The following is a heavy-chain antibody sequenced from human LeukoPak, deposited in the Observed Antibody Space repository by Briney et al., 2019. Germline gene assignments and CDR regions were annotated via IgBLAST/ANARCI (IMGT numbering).Heavy chain of an antibody. CDR3: ARNYRGGDY. CDR2: ISSSGSTI. Sequence: GGSLRLSCAASGFTFSSYEMNWVRQAPGKRLEWVSYISSSGSTIYYADSVKGRFTISRDNAKNSLYLQMNSLRAEDTAVYYCARNYRGGDYWGQGTLVTVSS. J-gene: IGHJ4*02. V-gene: IGHV3-48*03. D-gene: IGHD1-7*01. CDR1: GFTFSSYE.